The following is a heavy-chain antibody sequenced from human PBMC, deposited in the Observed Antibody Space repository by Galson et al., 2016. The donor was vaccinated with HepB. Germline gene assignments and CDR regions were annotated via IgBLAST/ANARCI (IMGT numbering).Heavy chain of an antibody. CDR2: ISFDGSNE. V-gene: IGHV3-30*04. J-gene: IGHJ6*02. CDR1: GFTFSSYA. CDR3: AKASVGWELNTNYSMDV. Sequence: SLRLSCAASGFTFSSYAMHWVRQAPGKGLEWVAVISFDGSNEYYADSVKGRFTISIDNSKDTVYLQMNSLRAEDTAVYYCAKASVGWELNTNYSMDVWGQGTMVTVSS. D-gene: IGHD1-26*01.